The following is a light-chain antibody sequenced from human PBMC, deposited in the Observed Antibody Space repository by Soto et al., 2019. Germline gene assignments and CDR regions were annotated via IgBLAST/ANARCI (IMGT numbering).Light chain of an antibody. CDR2: AAS. Sequence: DIQMTQSPSSLSASVGDRVTITCRTSQSISIYLNWYQQIPGKAPKVLIYAASILQGGVPSRFSGSGSGTEFTLTISSLQPDDFATYYCQQYNSYLTFGQGTKVDI. J-gene: IGKJ1*01. CDR1: QSISIY. CDR3: QQYNSYLT. V-gene: IGKV1-39*01.